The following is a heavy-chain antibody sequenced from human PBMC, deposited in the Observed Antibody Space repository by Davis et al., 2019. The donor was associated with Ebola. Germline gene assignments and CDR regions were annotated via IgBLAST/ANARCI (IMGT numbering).Heavy chain of an antibody. D-gene: IGHD5-18*01. V-gene: IGHV5-51*01. Sequence: GGSLRLSCKGSGYTFTNYWIGWVRQMPGRGLEWMGIIYPGDSDTKYSPSFKGQVSISADKSISTAYLQWSSLKASDTAMYYCARQVGYSYGFYGMDVWGQGTTVTVSS. CDR1: GYTFTNYW. CDR3: ARQVGYSYGFYGMDV. CDR2: IYPGDSDT. J-gene: IGHJ6*02.